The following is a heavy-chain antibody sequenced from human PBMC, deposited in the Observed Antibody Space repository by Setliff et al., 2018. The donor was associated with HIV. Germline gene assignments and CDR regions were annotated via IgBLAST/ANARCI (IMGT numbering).Heavy chain of an antibody. J-gene: IGHJ3*02. Sequence: KASETLSLTCTVYGGSFSNYYTNWIRQSPAKGLEWIGEIYHSGIVNYNPSLESRLTISVDTSRNQFSLRLSSVTAADTAVYYCARAPTGVTNAFDIWGQGTMVTVSS. CDR2: IYHSGIV. D-gene: IGHD2-8*02. V-gene: IGHV4-34*01. CDR1: GGSFSNYY. CDR3: ARAPTGVTNAFDI.